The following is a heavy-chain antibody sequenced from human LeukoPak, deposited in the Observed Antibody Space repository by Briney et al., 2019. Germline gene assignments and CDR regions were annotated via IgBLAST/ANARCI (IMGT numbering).Heavy chain of an antibody. CDR2: ISGSGGST. J-gene: IGHJ4*02. V-gene: IGHV3-23*01. Sequence: PGGSLRLSCAASGFTFSSYAMTWVRQAPGKGLEWVSAISGSGGSTYYADSVKGRFTISRGNAKNSLFLQMNSLRAEDTAVYYCARFALKTPPTDWGQGTLVTVSS. CDR1: GFTFSSYA. CDR3: ARFALKTPPTD.